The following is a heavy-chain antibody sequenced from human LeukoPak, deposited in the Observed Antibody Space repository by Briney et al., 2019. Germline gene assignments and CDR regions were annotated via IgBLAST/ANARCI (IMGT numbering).Heavy chain of an antibody. CDR3: ARIRGYFDY. J-gene: IGHJ4*02. Sequence: GGSLRLSCAASGFTFSSCEMNGVRQAPGKGLEWVSYISSTGSTIYYADSVKGRFTISRDNAKNSLYLQMNSLTAEDTAVYYCARIRGYFDYWGQGTLVTVSS. CDR2: ISSTGSTI. V-gene: IGHV3-48*03. CDR1: GFTFSSCE.